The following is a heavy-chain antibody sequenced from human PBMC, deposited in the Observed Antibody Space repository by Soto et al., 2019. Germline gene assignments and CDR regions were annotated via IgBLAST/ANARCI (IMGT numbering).Heavy chain of an antibody. CDR3: VKRDYYYGMDV. J-gene: IGHJ6*02. Sequence: LRLSCAASGFTFSSYGMHWVRQAPGKGLEWVAVISYDGSNKYYADSVKGRFTISRDNSKNTLYLQMNSLRAEDTAVYYCVKRDYYYGMDVWGQGTTVTVSS. V-gene: IGHV3-30*18. CDR2: ISYDGSNK. CDR1: GFTFSSYG.